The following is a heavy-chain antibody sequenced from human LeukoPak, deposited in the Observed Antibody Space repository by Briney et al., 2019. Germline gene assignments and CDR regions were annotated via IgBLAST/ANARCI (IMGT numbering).Heavy chain of an antibody. CDR1: GFTFSDYY. CDR2: ISSSGSTI. CDR3: ARDALYQLLRHNWFDP. Sequence: GGSLRLSCAASGFTFSDYYMSWIRQAPGKGLEWVSYISSSGSTIYYADSVKGRFTISRDNAKNSLYLQMNSLRAEDTALYHCARDALYQLLRHNWFDPWGQGTLVTVSS. V-gene: IGHV3-11*01. D-gene: IGHD2-2*01. J-gene: IGHJ5*02.